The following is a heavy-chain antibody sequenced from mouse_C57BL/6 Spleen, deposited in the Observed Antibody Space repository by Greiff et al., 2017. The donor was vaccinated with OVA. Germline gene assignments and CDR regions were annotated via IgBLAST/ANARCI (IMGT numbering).Heavy chain of an antibody. D-gene: IGHD2-1*01. CDR2: ISYDGSN. CDR1: GYSITSGYY. CDR3: ARDGNYWYFDV. V-gene: IGHV3-6*01. J-gene: IGHJ1*03. Sequence: EVQLQQSGPGLVKPSQSLSLTCSVTGYSITSGYYWNWIRQFPGNILEWMGYISYDGSNNYNPSLKNRISITRDTSKNQFFLKLNSVTTEDTATYYCARDGNYWYFDVWGTGTTVTVSS.